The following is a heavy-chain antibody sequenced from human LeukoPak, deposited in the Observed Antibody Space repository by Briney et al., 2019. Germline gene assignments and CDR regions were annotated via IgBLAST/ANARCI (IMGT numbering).Heavy chain of an antibody. Sequence: GRSLRLSCEVSGFTFSTSWMDWVRQAPGKGLQWVANIKPDGSGKYYAEAVRGRYTISRENAKNSLYLEMNSLTADDTAVYYCARDRGWRQYDYWGQGTLVTVSS. J-gene: IGHJ4*02. CDR2: IKPDGSGK. CDR1: GFTFSTSW. D-gene: IGHD5-24*01. V-gene: IGHV3-7*04. CDR3: ARDRGWRQYDY.